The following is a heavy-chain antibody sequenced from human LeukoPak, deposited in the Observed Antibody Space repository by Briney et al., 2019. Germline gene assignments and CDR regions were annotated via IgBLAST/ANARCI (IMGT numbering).Heavy chain of an antibody. D-gene: IGHD6-13*01. CDR3: ARDSAAGGRDNWFDP. CDR1: RGTFSSYA. Sequence: SVKVSCKASRGTFSSYAISWVRQAPGQGLEWMGGIIPIFGTANYAQKFQGRVAITADESTSTAYMELSSLRSEDTAVYYCARDSAAGGRDNWFDPWGQGTLVTVSS. CDR2: IIPIFGTA. J-gene: IGHJ5*02. V-gene: IGHV1-69*13.